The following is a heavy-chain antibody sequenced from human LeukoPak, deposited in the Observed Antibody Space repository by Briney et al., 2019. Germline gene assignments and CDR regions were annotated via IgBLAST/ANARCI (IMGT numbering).Heavy chain of an antibody. D-gene: IGHD6-13*01. V-gene: IGHV3-11*01. CDR2: IIPSGSAT. Sequence: GGSLRLSCAASGFTFSDYHIGWLRQAPGKGLEWISYIIPSGSATFYADSVKGRFTISRDNAKNSLYLQMNSLRAEDTAVYYCARDRAHLAAAMGAFDIWGQGTMVTVSS. CDR3: ARDRAHLAAAMGAFDI. J-gene: IGHJ3*02. CDR1: GFTFSDYH.